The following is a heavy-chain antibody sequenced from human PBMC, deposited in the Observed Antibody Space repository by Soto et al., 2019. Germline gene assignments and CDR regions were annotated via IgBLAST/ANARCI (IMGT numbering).Heavy chain of an antibody. V-gene: IGHV3-15*01. D-gene: IGHD6-19*01. CDR1: GFTFSNAW. CDR2: IKSKTDGGTT. Sequence: LSLTCAASGFTFSNAWMSWVRQAPGKGLEWVGRIKSKTDGGTTDYAAPVKGRFTISRDDSKNTLYLQMNSLKTEDTAVYYCTTDLCIAVAGTVICGYWGQGTLVTVSS. CDR3: TTDLCIAVAGTVICGY. J-gene: IGHJ4*02.